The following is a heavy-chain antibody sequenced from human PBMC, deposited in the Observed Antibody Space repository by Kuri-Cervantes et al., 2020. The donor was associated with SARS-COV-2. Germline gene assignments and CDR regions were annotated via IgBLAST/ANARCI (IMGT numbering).Heavy chain of an antibody. CDR3: AREYSGSYYVLGLTEYFQH. CDR2: ISYDGSNK. CDR1: GFTFSSYA. V-gene: IGHV3-30-3*01. Sequence: GGSLRLSCAASGFTFSSYAMHWVRQAPGKGLEWVAVISYDGSNKYYADSVKGRFTISRDNSKNTLYLQMNSLRAEDTAVYYCAREYSGSYYVLGLTEYFQHWGQGTLVTVSS. J-gene: IGHJ1*01. D-gene: IGHD1-26*01.